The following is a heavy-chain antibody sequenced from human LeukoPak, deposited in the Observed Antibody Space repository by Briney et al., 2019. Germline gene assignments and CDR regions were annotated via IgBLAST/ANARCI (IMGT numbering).Heavy chain of an antibody. J-gene: IGHJ4*02. CDR2: IYYSGST. CDR3: ARGGLAAVGIDY. D-gene: IGHD6-13*01. V-gene: IGHV4-59*01. Sequence: SETLSLTCTVSGGSISSYYWSWIRQPPGKGLEWIGYIYYSGSTNYNPSLKSRVTISVDTSKNQFSLKLSSVTAADTAVYYCARGGLAAVGIDYWGQGTLVTVSS. CDR1: GGSISSYY.